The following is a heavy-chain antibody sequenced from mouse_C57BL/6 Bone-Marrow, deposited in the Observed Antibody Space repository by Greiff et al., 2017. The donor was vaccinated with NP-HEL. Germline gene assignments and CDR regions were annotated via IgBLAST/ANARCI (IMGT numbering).Heavy chain of an antibody. CDR1: GYTFTDYN. CDR2: INPNNGGT. CDR3: ASTVVATRYFDV. V-gene: IGHV1-22*01. J-gene: IGHJ1*03. Sequence: EVQLQESGPELVKPGASVKMSCKASGYTFTDYNMHWVKQSHGKSLEWIGYINPNNGGTSYNQKFKGKATLTVNKSSSTAYMELRSLTSEDSAVYYCASTVVATRYFDVWGTGTTVTVSS. D-gene: IGHD1-1*01.